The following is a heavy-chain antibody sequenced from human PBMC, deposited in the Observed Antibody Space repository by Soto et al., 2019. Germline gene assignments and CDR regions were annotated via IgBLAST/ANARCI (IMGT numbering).Heavy chain of an antibody. V-gene: IGHV4-61*01. J-gene: IGHJ4*02. CDR1: GGSVSSGSYY. CDR2: IYYSGST. Sequence: PSETLSLTCTVSGGSVSSGSYYWSWIRQPPGKGLEWIGYIYYSGSTNYNPSLKSRVTISVDTSKNQFSLKLSSMTAADTAVYYCARDIRGFSRAFDYWGQGTLVTXSS. CDR3: ARDIRGFSRAFDY. D-gene: IGHD5-18*01.